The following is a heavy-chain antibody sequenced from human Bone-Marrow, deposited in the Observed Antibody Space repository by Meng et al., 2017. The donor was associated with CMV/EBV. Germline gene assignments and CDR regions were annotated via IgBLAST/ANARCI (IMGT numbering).Heavy chain of an antibody. Sequence: SVKVSCKASGYSLTSYGISWVRQAPGQGLEWMGWISAYNGNTNYAQKLQGRVTMTTDTSTSTAYMEPRSLRSDDTAVYYGARVVTPLGKPHDAILEEGWFDPWGQGTLVTVSS. CDR3: ARVVTPLGKPHDAILEEGWFDP. D-gene: IGHD3-3*01. J-gene: IGHJ5*02. CDR2: ISAYNGNT. CDR1: GYSLTSYG. V-gene: IGHV1-18*01.